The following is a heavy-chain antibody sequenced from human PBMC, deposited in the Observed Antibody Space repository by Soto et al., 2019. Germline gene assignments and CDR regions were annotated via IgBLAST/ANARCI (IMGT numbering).Heavy chain of an antibody. CDR1: GGTFSNHA. Sequence: WASVKVSCKASGGTFSNHAISWVRQAPGQGPEWMGGIMPLYGSANYAQKFQGRVTITADTSTNTAYMELTSLTSEDTAVYYCARGDDFDYYYTMDVWGQGTTVTVS. J-gene: IGHJ6*02. V-gene: IGHV1-69*06. D-gene: IGHD3-16*01. CDR3: ARGDDFDYYYTMDV. CDR2: IMPLYGSA.